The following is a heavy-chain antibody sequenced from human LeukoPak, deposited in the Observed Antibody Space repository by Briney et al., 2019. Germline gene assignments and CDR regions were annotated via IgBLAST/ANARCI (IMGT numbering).Heavy chain of an antibody. Sequence: SETLSLTCTVSGGSISSYYWSWIRQPPGKGLEWIGYIYYSGSTNYNPSLKSRVTISVDTSKNQFSLKLSSVTAADTAVYYCAREGPGGGHWFDPWGQGTLVTVSS. CDR3: AREGPGGGHWFDP. CDR1: GGSISSYY. J-gene: IGHJ5*02. V-gene: IGHV4-59*01. D-gene: IGHD2-15*01. CDR2: IYYSGST.